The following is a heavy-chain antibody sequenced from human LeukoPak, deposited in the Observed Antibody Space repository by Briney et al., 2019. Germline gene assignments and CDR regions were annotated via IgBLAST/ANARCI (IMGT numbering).Heavy chain of an antibody. CDR3: ARAPAASSSYYFDY. J-gene: IGHJ4*02. D-gene: IGHD6-6*01. Sequence: SVKVSCKASGGTFSSYAISWVRQAPGQGLEWMGRIIPILGIANYAQKFQGRVTITANKSTSTAYMELSSLRSEDTAVYYCARAPAASSSYYFDYWGQGTLVTVSS. CDR2: IIPILGIA. CDR1: GGTFSSYA. V-gene: IGHV1-69*04.